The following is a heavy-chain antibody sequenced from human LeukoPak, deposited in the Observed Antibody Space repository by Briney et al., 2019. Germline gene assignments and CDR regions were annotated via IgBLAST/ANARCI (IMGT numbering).Heavy chain of an antibody. V-gene: IGHV3-53*01. CDR1: GFTVSSNY. D-gene: IGHD6-13*01. J-gene: IGHJ4*02. CDR2: IYSGGST. Sequence: GGSLRLSCAASGFTVSSNYMSWVRQAPGKGLEWVSVIYSGGSTYYADYVKGRFTISRDNSKNTLYLQMNSLRAEDTAVYYCARGPQQLDHFFDYWGQGTLVTVSS. CDR3: ARGPQQLDHFFDY.